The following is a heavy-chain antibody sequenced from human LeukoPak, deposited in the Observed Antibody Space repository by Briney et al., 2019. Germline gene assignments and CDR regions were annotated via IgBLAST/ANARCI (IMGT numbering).Heavy chain of an antibody. Sequence: GGSLRLSCAASGFTFSSYGMHWVRQAPGKGLEWVAFIRYDGSNKYYADSVKGRFTISRDNSKNTLYLQMNSLRAEDTAVYYCAKDTQYNYYDSSGPRGYFDYWGQGTLVTVSS. V-gene: IGHV3-30*02. D-gene: IGHD3-22*01. CDR1: GFTFSSYG. CDR2: IRYDGSNK. CDR3: AKDTQYNYYDSSGPRGYFDY. J-gene: IGHJ4*02.